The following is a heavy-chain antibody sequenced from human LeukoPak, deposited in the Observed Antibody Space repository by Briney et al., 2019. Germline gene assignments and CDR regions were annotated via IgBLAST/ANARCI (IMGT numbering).Heavy chain of an antibody. CDR1: GGSISSGSYY. Sequence: SQTLSLTCTVSGGSISSGSYYWSWIRQPPGKGLEWIGRIHTSGSTNYNPSLKSRVTISVDTSKNQFSLKLSSVTAADTAVYYCARDSIVVVPAAIGDYYYYYMDVWGKGTTVTVSS. CDR2: IHTSGST. CDR3: ARDSIVVVPAAIGDYYYYYMDV. D-gene: IGHD2-2*02. J-gene: IGHJ6*03. V-gene: IGHV4-61*02.